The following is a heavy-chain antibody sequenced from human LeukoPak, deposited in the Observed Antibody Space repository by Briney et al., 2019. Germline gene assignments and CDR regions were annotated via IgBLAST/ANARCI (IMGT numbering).Heavy chain of an antibody. Sequence: SETLSLTCTVSGGSISSYYWSWIRQPPGKGLEWIGYIYYSGSTNYNPSLKSRVTISVDTSKNQFSLKLSSVTAADTAVYYCAREVERITMIVVVPEAFDIWGQGTMVTVSS. V-gene: IGHV4-59*08. J-gene: IGHJ3*02. D-gene: IGHD3-22*01. CDR3: AREVERITMIVVVPEAFDI. CDR2: IYYSGST. CDR1: GGSISSYY.